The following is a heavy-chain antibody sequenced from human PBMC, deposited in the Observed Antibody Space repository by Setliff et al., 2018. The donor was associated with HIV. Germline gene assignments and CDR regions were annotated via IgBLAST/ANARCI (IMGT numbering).Heavy chain of an antibody. CDR2: IYTSGST. CDR3: ARGLSFYDPGGFDY. V-gene: IGHV4-4*07. J-gene: IGHJ4*02. Sequence: SETLSLTCSVSGGSISSYHWSWIRQPAGKGLEWIGRIYTSGSTNYNPSLKSRVTISVATSKNQFSLKLSSVTAADTAVYYCARGLSFYDPGGFDYWGQGTLVTVSS. D-gene: IGHD3-22*01. CDR1: GGSISSYH.